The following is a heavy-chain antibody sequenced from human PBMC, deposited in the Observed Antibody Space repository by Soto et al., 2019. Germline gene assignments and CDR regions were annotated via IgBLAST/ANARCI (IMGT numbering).Heavy chain of an antibody. D-gene: IGHD3-3*01. CDR2: IYYSGST. J-gene: IGHJ5*02. CDR1: GGSISSGGYY. Sequence: SETLSLTCTVSGGSISSGGYYWSWIRQHPGKGLEWIGYIYYSGSTYYNPSLKSRVTISVDTSKNQFSLKLSSVTAADTAVYYCARGRAGLFCSARNDIWFDPWGQGTLVTVSS. V-gene: IGHV4-31*03. CDR3: ARGRAGLFCSARNDIWFDP.